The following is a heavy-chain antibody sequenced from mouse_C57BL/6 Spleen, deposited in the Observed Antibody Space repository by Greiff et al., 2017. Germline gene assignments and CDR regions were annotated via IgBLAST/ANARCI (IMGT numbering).Heavy chain of an antibody. Sequence: EVKLQQSGPELVKPGASVKIPCKASGYTFTDYNMDWVKQSHGKSLEWIGDINPNNGGTIYNQKFKGKATLTVDKSSSTAYMELSSLTAEDTAVDYCAKEPTPVGYWYFDVWGTGTTVTVSS. CDR2: INPNNGGT. CDR3: AKEPTPVGYWYFDV. CDR1: GYTFTDYN. J-gene: IGHJ1*03. D-gene: IGHD2-14*01. V-gene: IGHV1-18*01.